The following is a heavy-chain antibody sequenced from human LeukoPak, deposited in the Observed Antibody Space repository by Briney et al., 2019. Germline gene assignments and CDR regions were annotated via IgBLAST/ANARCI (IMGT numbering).Heavy chain of an antibody. J-gene: IGHJ4*02. V-gene: IGHV3-30*02. Sequence: GGSLRLSCAPSGFTFSSYGMHWVRQAPVKGLEWVAFIRFDGSNRYYADSVKGRFSISRDNSKNTLNLQMNSLRAEDTAVYYCARAGDRQWKLLQDFDFWGQGTLVTVSS. CDR1: GFTFSSYG. CDR3: ARAGDRQWKLLQDFDF. D-gene: IGHD1-26*01. CDR2: IRFDGSNR.